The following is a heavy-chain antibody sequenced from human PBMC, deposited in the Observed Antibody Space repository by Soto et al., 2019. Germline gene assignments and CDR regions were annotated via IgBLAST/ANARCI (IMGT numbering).Heavy chain of an antibody. CDR2: IKQDGSEK. V-gene: IGHV3-7*01. D-gene: IGHD1-7*01. CDR3: ARGTAGTALDYYYYFMDV. J-gene: IGHJ6*03. Sequence: GGSLRLSCAVSGFTFSSYWMSWVRQAPGKGLQWVANIKQDGSEKYYVDSVKGRFTISRDNAKNSLFLQMNSLRAEDTAVYYCARGTAGTALDYYYYFMDVWGKGTTVTVSS. CDR1: GFTFSSYW.